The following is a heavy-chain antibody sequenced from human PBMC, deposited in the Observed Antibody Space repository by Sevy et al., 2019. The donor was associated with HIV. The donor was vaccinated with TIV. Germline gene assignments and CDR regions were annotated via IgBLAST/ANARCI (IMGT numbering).Heavy chain of an antibody. CDR2: IYPGDSDT. V-gene: IGHV5-51*01. J-gene: IGHJ4*02. CDR3: ARLPDAGSYFSGARYYFDY. D-gene: IGHD3-10*01. CDR1: GYSFTSYW. Sequence: GESLKISCKGSGYSFTSYWIGWVRQMPGKGLECMGIIYPGDSDTRYSPSFQGQVIISADKSISTAYLQWSSLNASDTAMYYCARLPDAGSYFSGARYYFDYWGQGTLVTVSS.